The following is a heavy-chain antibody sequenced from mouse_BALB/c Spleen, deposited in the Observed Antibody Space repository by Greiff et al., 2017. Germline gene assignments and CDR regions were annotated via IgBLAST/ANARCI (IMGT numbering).Heavy chain of an antibody. V-gene: IGHV1-14*01. Sequence: EVQLQQSGPELVKPGASVKMSCKASGYTFTSYVMHWVKQKPGQGLEWIGYINPYNDGTKYNEKFKGKATLTSDKSSSTAYMELSSLTSEDSAVYYCAREGFYYGYGNYAMDYWGQGTSVTVSS. CDR1: GYTFTSYV. D-gene: IGHD1-2*01. J-gene: IGHJ4*01. CDR2: INPYNDGT. CDR3: AREGFYYGYGNYAMDY.